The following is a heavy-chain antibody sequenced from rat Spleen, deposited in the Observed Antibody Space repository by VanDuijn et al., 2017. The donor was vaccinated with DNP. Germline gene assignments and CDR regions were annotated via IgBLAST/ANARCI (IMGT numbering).Heavy chain of an antibody. CDR1: GFSLTSYG. J-gene: IGHJ2*01. D-gene: IGHD1-2*01. CDR2: MWSVGDT. Sequence: QVQLKESGPGLVQPSQTLSLTCTVSGFSLTSYGVNWVRQPPGKGLEWMGTMWSVGDTSYYSAFKSRLSISRGTSKSHVFLKMNSLQTEDTGTYYCARNYAIAAISRVPGFDYWGQGVMVTVSS. V-gene: IGHV2S18*01. CDR3: ARNYAIAAISRVPGFDY.